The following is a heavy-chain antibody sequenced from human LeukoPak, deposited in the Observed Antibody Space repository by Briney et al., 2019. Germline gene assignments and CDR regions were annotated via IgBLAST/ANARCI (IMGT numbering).Heavy chain of an antibody. J-gene: IGHJ4*02. CDR3: ARNDSSGYFDY. V-gene: IGHV4-38-2*01. CDR2: VYHSGST. CDR1: DYSISSGNY. Sequence: SSETLSLTCAVSDYSISSGNYWGWIRQPSGKGLEWIGSVYHSGSTHYSPSLKSRVTIAVDTSKNQFSLKLSSVTAADTAVYYCARNDSSGYFDYWGQGTLVTVSS. D-gene: IGHD3-22*01.